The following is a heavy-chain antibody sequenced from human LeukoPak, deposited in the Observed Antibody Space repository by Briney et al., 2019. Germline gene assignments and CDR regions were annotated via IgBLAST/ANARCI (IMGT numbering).Heavy chain of an antibody. CDR3: ARDQLVGATRRYYFDY. Sequence: SETLSLTCSVSGYSISSGNYWGWIRLPPGKGLQWIGSIYHSGSTYYNPSLKSRVTISVDTSKNQFSLKLSSVTAADTAVYYCARDQLVGATRRYYFDYWGQGTLVTVSS. J-gene: IGHJ4*02. CDR2: IYHSGST. V-gene: IGHV4-38-2*02. D-gene: IGHD1-26*01. CDR1: GYSISSGNY.